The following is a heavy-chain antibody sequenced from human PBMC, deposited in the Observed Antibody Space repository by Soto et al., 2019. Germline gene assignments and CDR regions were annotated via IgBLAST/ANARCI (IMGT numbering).Heavy chain of an antibody. V-gene: IGHV1-69*13. CDR2: IIPIFGTA. CDR1: GGTFSSYA. CDR3: LYYYDSSGPL. J-gene: IGHJ4*02. Sequence: ASVKVSCKASGGTFSSYAISWVRQAPGQGLEWMGGIIPIFGTANYAQKFQGRVTITADESTSTAYMELSGLRSEDTAVYYCLYYYDSSGPLWGQGTLVTVSS. D-gene: IGHD3-22*01.